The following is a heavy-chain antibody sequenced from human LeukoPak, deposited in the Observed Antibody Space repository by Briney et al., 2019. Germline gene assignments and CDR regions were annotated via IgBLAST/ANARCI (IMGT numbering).Heavy chain of an antibody. CDR1: GFIFSNYG. D-gene: IGHD2-21*01. V-gene: IGHV3-30*02. J-gene: IGHJ4*02. Sequence: GGSLRLSCAASGFIFSNYGMHWVRQAPGKGLEWVAFIGCHESNKGYIDSAKGRFTISRDNSKNTVYLQMNSLRPEDTAMYYCAKGLDWGTDYWGQGTLVSVSS. CDR2: IGCHESNK. CDR3: AKGLDWGTDY.